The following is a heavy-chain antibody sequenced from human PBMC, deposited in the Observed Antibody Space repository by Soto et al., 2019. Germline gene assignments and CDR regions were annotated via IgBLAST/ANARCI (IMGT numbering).Heavy chain of an antibody. J-gene: IGHJ4*02. CDR1: GGSLSGYD. Sequence: QVQLQQWGAGLLKPSETLSLTCAVYGGSLSGYDWTWIRRPPGKGLGWMGEFHHSGSINYNSSLQSRVTISADTSKNQFFLKLSSVTAADTAVYYRSRGGDAYKAGNYWGQGTLVTVSS. CDR3: SRGGDAYKAGNY. CDR2: FHHSGSI. V-gene: IGHV4-34*01. D-gene: IGHD1-1*01.